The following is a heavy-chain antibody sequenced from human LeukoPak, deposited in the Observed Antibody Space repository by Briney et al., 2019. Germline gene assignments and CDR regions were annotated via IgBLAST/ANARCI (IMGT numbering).Heavy chain of an antibody. CDR3: ARGPNSNWSGLDF. D-gene: IGHD6-6*01. Sequence: GGSLRLSCAASGNYWMHWVRQVPGKGLVWVSHINSDGSWTSYADSVEGRFTISKDNAKNTVYLQVNNLRAEDTAVYYCARGPNSNWSGLDFWGQGTLLTVSS. V-gene: IGHV3-74*01. CDR1: GNYW. J-gene: IGHJ4*02. CDR2: INSDGSWT.